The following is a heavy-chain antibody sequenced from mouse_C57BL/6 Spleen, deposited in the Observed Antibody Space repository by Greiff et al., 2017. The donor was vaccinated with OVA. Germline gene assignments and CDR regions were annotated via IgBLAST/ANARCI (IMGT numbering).Heavy chain of an antibody. Sequence: QVQLQQPGAELVKPGASVKLSCKASGYTFTSYWMHWVKQRPGQGLEWIGMIHPNSGSTNYNEKFKSKATLTVDKSSSTAYMQLSSLTSEDSAVYYCARSTGTGGFAYWGQGTLVTVSA. D-gene: IGHD4-1*01. V-gene: IGHV1-64*01. CDR3: ARSTGTGGFAY. CDR1: GYTFTSYW. CDR2: IHPNSGST. J-gene: IGHJ3*01.